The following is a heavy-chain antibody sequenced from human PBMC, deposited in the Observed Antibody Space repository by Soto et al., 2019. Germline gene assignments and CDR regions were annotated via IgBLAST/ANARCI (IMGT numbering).Heavy chain of an antibody. CDR3: AREGEGAVARYYYYYGMDV. D-gene: IGHD6-19*01. J-gene: IGHJ6*02. CDR1: GFTFSSYS. V-gene: IGHV3-21*01. CDR2: ISSSSSYI. Sequence: GGSLRLSCAASGFTFSSYSMNWVRQAPGKGLEWVSSISSSSSYIYYADSVKGRFTISRDNAKNSLYLQMNSLRAEDTAVYYCAREGEGAVARYYYYYGMDVWGQGTTVTVSS.